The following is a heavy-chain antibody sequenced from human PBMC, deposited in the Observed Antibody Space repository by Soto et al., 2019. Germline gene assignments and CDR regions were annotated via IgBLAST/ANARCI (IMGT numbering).Heavy chain of an antibody. V-gene: IGHV3-23*01. CDR1: GFTFSSYA. J-gene: IGHJ4*02. CDR2: ISGSGGST. D-gene: IGHD6-13*01. Sequence: GGSLRLSCAASGFTFSSYAMSWVRQAPGKGLEWVSAISGSGGSTYYADSVKGRFTISRDNSKNTLYLQMNSLRAEDTAVYYCAKDSRARGIAAAGTVRGVDYFDYWGQGTLVTVSS. CDR3: AKDSRARGIAAAGTVRGVDYFDY.